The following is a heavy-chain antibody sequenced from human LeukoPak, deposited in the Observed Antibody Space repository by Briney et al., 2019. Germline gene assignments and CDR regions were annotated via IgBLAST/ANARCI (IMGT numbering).Heavy chain of an antibody. CDR3: ARTPRGTRWITNWCFDL. Sequence: ASETLSLTCAVYGGSFSGYYWSWIRQPPGKGLEWIGEINHSGSTNYNPSLKSRVTISVDTSKNQFSLKLSSVTAADTAVYYCARTPRGTRWITNWCFDLWGRGTLVTVSS. CDR2: INHSGST. J-gene: IGHJ2*01. D-gene: IGHD4-23*01. V-gene: IGHV4-34*01. CDR1: GGSFSGYY.